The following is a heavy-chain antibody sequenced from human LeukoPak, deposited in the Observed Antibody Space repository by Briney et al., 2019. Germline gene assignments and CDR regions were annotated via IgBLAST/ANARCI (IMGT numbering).Heavy chain of an antibody. D-gene: IGHD3-22*01. V-gene: IGHV4-34*01. CDR3: ARLVPYYYDSSGYFH. CDR1: GGSFSGYY. Sequence: SETLSLTCAAYGGSFSGYYWSWIRQPPGKGLEWIGEINHSGSTNYNPSLKSRVTISVDTSKNQFSLKLSSVTAADTAVYYCARLVPYYYDSSGYFHWGQGTLVTVSS. J-gene: IGHJ4*02. CDR2: INHSGST.